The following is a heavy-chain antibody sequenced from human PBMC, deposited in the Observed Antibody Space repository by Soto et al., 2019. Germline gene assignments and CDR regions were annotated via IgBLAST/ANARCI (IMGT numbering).Heavy chain of an antibody. CDR1: GYSFTIYW. Sequence: XESLNISCHVAGYSFTIYWLGWVRQMPGKGLEWMGIIYPSDSDTRYSPSFQGQVTISADQSINTAYLQWDSLKASDTAIYYCARPANTVADHFDTGGQGTPVTVSS. D-gene: IGHD4-17*01. J-gene: IGHJ4*02. V-gene: IGHV5-51*01. CDR3: ARPANTVADHFDT. CDR2: IYPSDSDT.